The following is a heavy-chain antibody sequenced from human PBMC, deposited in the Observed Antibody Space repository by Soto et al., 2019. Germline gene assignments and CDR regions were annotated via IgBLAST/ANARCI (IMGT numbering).Heavy chain of an antibody. CDR3: ATGGFDSSGYPIDGMDV. CDR1: GYTLTELS. V-gene: IGHV1-24*01. Sequence: ASVKVSCKVSGYTLTELSMHWVRQAPGKGLEWMGGFDPEDGETIYAQKFQGRVTMTEDTSTDTAYMELSGLRSEDTAVYYCATGGFDSSGYPIDGMDVWGQGTTVTVSS. J-gene: IGHJ6*02. CDR2: FDPEDGET. D-gene: IGHD3-22*01.